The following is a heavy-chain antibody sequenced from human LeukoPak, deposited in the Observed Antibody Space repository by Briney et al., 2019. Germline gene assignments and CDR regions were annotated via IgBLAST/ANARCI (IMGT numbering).Heavy chain of an antibody. CDR2: ISYDGSNK. J-gene: IGHJ4*02. V-gene: IGHV3-30*04. D-gene: IGHD5-12*01. CDR1: GFTFSSYA. Sequence: PGGSLRLSCAVSGFTFSSYAISWVRQAPGKGLEWVAVISYDGSNKYYADSVKGRFTISRDNSKNTLYLQMNSLRAEDTAVYYCARVSGLYSGYDGGVDYWGQGTLVTVSS. CDR3: ARVSGLYSGYDGGVDY.